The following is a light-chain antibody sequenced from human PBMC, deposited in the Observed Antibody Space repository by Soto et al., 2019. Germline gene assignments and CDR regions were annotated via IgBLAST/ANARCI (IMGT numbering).Light chain of an antibody. CDR2: GAS. CDR1: QSLSRSY. V-gene: IGKV3-20*01. CDR3: QQYGGSMT. J-gene: IGKJ5*01. Sequence: EIVLTQSPGTLSLSPGETATLSCRASQSLSRSYLAWYQQRPGQAPRLLIHGASSRATGIPDRFSGSGSGTDFTLTISRLDPEDFAVYYCQQYGGSMTFGQGTRLEIE.